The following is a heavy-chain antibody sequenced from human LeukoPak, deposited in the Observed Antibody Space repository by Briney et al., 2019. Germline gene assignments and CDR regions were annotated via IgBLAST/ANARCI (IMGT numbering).Heavy chain of an antibody. J-gene: IGHJ4*02. CDR1: GYTFTTYG. Sequence: ASVKVSCKASGYTFTTYGFNWVRQAPGQGLEWMGWISAYNGDTQYAQKLQGRVTMTTDTSTRTAYLELRSLSSDDTAVYYCARGHSESSLSFFDFRGREPWSPSPQ. CDR3: ARGHSESSLSFFDF. CDR2: ISAYNGDT. V-gene: IGHV1-18*01. D-gene: IGHD1-26*01.